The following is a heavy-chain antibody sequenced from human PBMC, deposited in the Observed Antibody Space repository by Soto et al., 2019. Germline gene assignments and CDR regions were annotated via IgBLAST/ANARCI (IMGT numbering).Heavy chain of an antibody. Sequence: PGESLKIACNGSGYSFTSYWIGWVRQMPGKGLEWMGIIYPGDSDTRYSPSFQGQVTISADKSISTAYLQWSSLKASDTAMYYCARQYYDSSGYAGSDYWGQGTLVTVSS. J-gene: IGHJ4*02. V-gene: IGHV5-51*01. CDR1: GYSFTSYW. CDR3: ARQYYDSSGYAGSDY. CDR2: IYPGDSDT. D-gene: IGHD3-22*01.